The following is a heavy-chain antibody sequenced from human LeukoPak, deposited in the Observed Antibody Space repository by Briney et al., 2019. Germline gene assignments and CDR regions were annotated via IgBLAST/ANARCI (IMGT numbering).Heavy chain of an antibody. CDR3: ARDRYSSSAGVFDY. V-gene: IGHV3-20*04. Sequence: RGGSLRLFCSASGFTFDDYAMSGVRQAPGEGLEGVGGIRLNGGSKGYPASVKGRFTISRDNATNSMYLQMNSLRAEDTALYYCARDRYSSSAGVFDYWGQGTLVTVSS. J-gene: IGHJ4*02. CDR2: IRLNGGSK. D-gene: IGHD6-6*01. CDR1: GFTFDDYA.